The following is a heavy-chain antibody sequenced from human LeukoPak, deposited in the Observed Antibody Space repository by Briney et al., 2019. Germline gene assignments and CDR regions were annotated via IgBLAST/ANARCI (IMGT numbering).Heavy chain of an antibody. V-gene: IGHV4-4*09. J-gene: IGHJ4*02. CDR1: GGSISSYY. D-gene: IGHD3-10*01. CDR3: ATHKEVYYKGARHY. CDR2: IYTSGST. Sequence: SETLSLTCAVSGGSISSYYWSWIRQPPGKGLEWIGYIYTSGSTNYNPSLKSRVTISVDTSKNQFSLKLSSVTAADTAVYYCATHKEVYYKGARHYWGQGTLVTVSS.